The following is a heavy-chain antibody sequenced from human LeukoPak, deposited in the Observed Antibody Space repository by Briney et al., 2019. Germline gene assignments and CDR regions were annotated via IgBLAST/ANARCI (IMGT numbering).Heavy chain of an antibody. D-gene: IGHD3-22*01. CDR3: ARREYYDSTGYFDY. Sequence: SETLSLTCAVYGGSFSGYYWSWIRQPPGKGLEWIGEINHSGSTNYNPSLKSRVTILVDKSKNQFSLRLSSVTAADTAVYYCARREYYDSTGYFDYWGQGTLVTVSS. J-gene: IGHJ4*02. V-gene: IGHV4-34*01. CDR1: GGSFSGYY. CDR2: INHSGST.